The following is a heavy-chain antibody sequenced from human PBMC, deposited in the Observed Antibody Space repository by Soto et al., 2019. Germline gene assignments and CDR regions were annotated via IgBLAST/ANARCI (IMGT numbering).Heavy chain of an antibody. CDR3: ARVPELIVAFFDI. Sequence: QVQLVESGGGVVQPGRSLRLSCAASGFTFSSYAMHWVRQAPGKGLEWVAVISYDGSNKYYADSVKGRFTISRDNSKNTLYLQMNSLRAEDTAVYYCARVPELIVAFFDIWGQGTMVTVSS. J-gene: IGHJ3*02. V-gene: IGHV3-30-3*01. CDR1: GFTFSSYA. CDR2: ISYDGSNK. D-gene: IGHD3-22*01.